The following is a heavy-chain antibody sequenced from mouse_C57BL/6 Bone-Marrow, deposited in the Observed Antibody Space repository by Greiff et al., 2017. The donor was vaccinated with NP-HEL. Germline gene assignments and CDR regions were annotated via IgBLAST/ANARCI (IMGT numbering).Heavy chain of an antibody. D-gene: IGHD1-1*01. CDR1: GFTFSDYY. V-gene: IGHV5-12*01. CDR2: ISNGGGST. CDR3: ASPNYYGSSYKAWFAY. Sequence: EVKLQESGGGLVQPGGSLKLSCAASGFTFSDYYMYWVRQTPEKRLEWVAYISNGGGSTYYPDTVKGRFTISRDNAKNTLYLQMSRLKSEDTAMYYCASPNYYGSSYKAWFAYWGQGTLVTVSA. J-gene: IGHJ3*01.